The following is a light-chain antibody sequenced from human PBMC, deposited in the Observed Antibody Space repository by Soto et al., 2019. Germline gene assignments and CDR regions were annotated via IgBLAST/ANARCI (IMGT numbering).Light chain of an antibody. CDR2: GAS. CDR1: QSVSSNY. J-gene: IGKJ1*01. CDR3: QQYSSSPQT. Sequence: EIVLTQSPGTLSLSPGERATLSCRASQSVSSNYLAWYQQKPGQALRLLIYGASTRATGIPDKYSGSGSGTEFTLTISRLEPEDSAVYYSQQYSSSPQTFGQGTRVDIK. V-gene: IGKV3-20*01.